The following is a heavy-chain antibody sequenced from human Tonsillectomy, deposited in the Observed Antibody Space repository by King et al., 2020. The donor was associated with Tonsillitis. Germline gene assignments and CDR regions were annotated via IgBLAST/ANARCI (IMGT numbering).Heavy chain of an antibody. V-gene: IGHV3-33*08. J-gene: IGHJ4*02. CDR3: AGAVGSSGYRLDY. Sequence: VQLVDSGGGVVQPGRSLILPCASSGFTLNNYGMLWVRQAPGKGLGWVGVIWYNVCNKFFADSVKGRFTISRDNSKNTLYLQMNTLRADDTAGYYCAGAVGSSGYRLDYWGQGTLVTVSS. CDR2: IWYNVCNK. D-gene: IGHD3-22*01. CDR1: GFTLNNYG.